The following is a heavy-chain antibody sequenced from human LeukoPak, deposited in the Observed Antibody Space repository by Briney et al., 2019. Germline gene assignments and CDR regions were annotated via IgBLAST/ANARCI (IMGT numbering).Heavy chain of an antibody. CDR2: INHSGST. CDR1: GGSISSSNW. CDR3: ASHLRGEAFLEWLSPLGY. J-gene: IGHJ4*02. V-gene: IGHV4-4*02. D-gene: IGHD3-3*02. Sequence: SGTLSLTCAVSGGSISSSNWWSWVRQPPGKGLEWIGEINHSGSTNYNPSLKSRVTISVDTSKNQFSLKLSSVTAADTAVYYCASHLRGEAFLEWLSPLGYWGQGTLVTVSS.